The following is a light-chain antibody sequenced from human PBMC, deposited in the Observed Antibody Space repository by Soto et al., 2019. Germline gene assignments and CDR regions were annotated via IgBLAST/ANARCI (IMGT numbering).Light chain of an antibody. CDR1: QDVDSW. J-gene: IGKJ1*01. CDR2: AAS. CDR3: QQGSSFPWT. Sequence: CRASQDVDSWLAWYQQKPGKAPKLLIYAASNLQSGVPSRFTGSGSGTDFTVTISSLQPEDFATYYCQQGSSFPWTFGQGTKVDIK. V-gene: IGKV1-12*01.